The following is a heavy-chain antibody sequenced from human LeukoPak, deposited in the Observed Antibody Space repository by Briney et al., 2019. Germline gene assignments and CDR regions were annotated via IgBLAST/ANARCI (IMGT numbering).Heavy chain of an antibody. D-gene: IGHD2-15*01. J-gene: IGHJ6*03. CDR3: GRDALVGYFSYYYMDV. Sequence: PSETQSLTCTVSGGSISSHYWTWIRQSPVKGLEWIGDISNGGSTSYNPSLKSRVTISIDTSKNQFSLKLSSVTAADTAVYYCGRDALVGYFSYYYMDVWGKGTTVTVSS. CDR2: ISNGGST. CDR1: GGSISSHY. V-gene: IGHV4-59*11.